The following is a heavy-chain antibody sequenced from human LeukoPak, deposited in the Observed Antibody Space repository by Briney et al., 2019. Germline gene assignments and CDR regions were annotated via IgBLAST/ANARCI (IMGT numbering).Heavy chain of an antibody. J-gene: IGHJ4*02. D-gene: IGHD6-19*01. V-gene: IGHV4-39*01. CDR1: GGSISSSSYY. Sequence: PSENLSLTCTVSGGSISSSSYYWGWIRQPPGQGLEWIGSIYYSGSTYYNPSLKSRVTISVDTSKNQFSLKLSSVTAADTAVYYCRGYSSGWRLLNYFDYWGQGTLVTVSS. CDR2: IYYSGST. CDR3: RGYSSGWRLLNYFDY.